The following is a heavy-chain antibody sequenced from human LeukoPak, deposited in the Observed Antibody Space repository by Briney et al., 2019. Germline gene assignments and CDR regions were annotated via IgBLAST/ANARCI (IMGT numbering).Heavy chain of an antibody. CDR3: AKDIKPIVVVVAATDAFDI. CDR2: ISWNSGSI. V-gene: IGHV3-9*01. J-gene: IGHJ3*02. CDR1: GFTFDDYA. D-gene: IGHD2-15*01. Sequence: GGSLRLSCAASGFTFDDYAMHWVRHASGKGLEWVSGISWNSGSIGYADSVKGRFTISRDNAKNSLYLQMNSLRAEDTALYYCAKDIKPIVVVVAATDAFDIWGQGTMVTVSS.